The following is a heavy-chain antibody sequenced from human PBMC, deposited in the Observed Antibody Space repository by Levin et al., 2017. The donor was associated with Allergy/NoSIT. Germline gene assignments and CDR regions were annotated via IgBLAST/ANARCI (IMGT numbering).Heavy chain of an antibody. D-gene: IGHD6-13*01. CDR3: ARGLEKKKQLVRGWAGVLWYDYDGMDV. CDR1: GYTFTSYD. V-gene: IGHV1-8*01. CDR2: MNPNSGNT. Sequence: ASVKVSCKASGYTFTSYDINWVRQATGQGLEWMGWMNPNSGNTGYAQKFQGRVTMTRNTSISTAYMELSRLRSEDTAVYYWARGLEKKKQLVRGWAGVLWYDYDGMDVWGQGTTVTVSS. J-gene: IGHJ6*02.